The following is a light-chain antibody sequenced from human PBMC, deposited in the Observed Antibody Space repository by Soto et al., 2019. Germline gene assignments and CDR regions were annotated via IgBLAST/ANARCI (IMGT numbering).Light chain of an antibody. V-gene: IGLV1-44*01. CDR3: EAWDASLNGYV. CDR1: SSNIGSNT. CDR2: SNN. Sequence: QPVLTQPPSASGTPGQRVTISCSGSSSNIGSNTVNWYQQLPGTAPKLLIYSNNQRPSGVPDRFSGSKSGTSASLAISGLQSEEEADYYCEAWDASLNGYVFGTGTK. J-gene: IGLJ1*01.